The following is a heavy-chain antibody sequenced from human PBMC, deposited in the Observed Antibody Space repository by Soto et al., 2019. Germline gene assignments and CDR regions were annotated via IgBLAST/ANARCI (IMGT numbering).Heavy chain of an antibody. CDR1: GFTFSSYW. V-gene: IGHV3-7*01. J-gene: IGHJ4*02. D-gene: IGHD2-15*01. CDR2: IKPDGSEK. CDR3: ARASVVDATLVAY. Sequence: EVQLVESGGGLVQPGGSLRLSCAASGFTFSSYWMSWVRQAPGKGLEWVANIKPDGSEKYYVDSVKGRFTISRDNAKNSVYLKMNSLRAEDTAVYYCARASVVDATLVAYWGQGTLVTVS.